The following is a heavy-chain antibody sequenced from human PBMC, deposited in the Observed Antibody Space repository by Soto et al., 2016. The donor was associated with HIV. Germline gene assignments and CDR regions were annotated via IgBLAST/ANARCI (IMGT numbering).Heavy chain of an antibody. Sequence: QVQLVQSGADVKKPGASVKVSCKASGYTFTGYHIHWVRQAPGQGPEWMGWINPNSGDTYYAQNFQGRITMTRDTSISTAYMDLNSLRSDDTAVYYCARGRGIGAKKELLEDYWGQGTVVTVSS. D-gene: IGHD1-26*01. CDR1: GYTFTGYH. V-gene: IGHV1-2*02. J-gene: IGHJ4*02. CDR3: ARGRGIGAKKELLEDY. CDR2: INPNSGDT.